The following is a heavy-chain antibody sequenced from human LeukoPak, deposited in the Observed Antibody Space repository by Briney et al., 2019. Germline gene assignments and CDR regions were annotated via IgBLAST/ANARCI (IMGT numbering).Heavy chain of an antibody. CDR3: ARERLGIVGATREDY. Sequence: SETLSLTCTVSGGSISSYYWSWIRQPAGKGLEWIGRIHTSGSTNYNPSLKSRVTMSVDTSKNQFSLKLSSVTAADTAVYYCARERLGIVGATREDYWGQGTLVTVSS. J-gene: IGHJ4*02. CDR1: GGSISSYY. D-gene: IGHD1-26*01. CDR2: IHTSGST. V-gene: IGHV4-4*07.